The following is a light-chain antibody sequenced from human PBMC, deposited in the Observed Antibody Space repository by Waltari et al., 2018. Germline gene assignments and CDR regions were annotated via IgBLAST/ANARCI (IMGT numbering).Light chain of an antibody. CDR1: GSTICSTP. CDR3: GTWDDRLNGPL. V-gene: IGLV1-44*01. Sequence: QSLLTQAPSPSGTPGPTVTISCSGIGSTICSTPVNWSQQLPGTAPNLLIYSNKQRPSGVPARFSGSKSATSASLAISGLQSEDEADYYCGTWDDRLNGPLFGGGTKVTVL. J-gene: IGLJ2*01. CDR2: SNK.